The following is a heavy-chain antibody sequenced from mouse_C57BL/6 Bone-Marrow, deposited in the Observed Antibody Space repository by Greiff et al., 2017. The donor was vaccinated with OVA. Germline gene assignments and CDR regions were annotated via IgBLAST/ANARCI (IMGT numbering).Heavy chain of an antibody. CDR3: ANHYYGSSHWYFDV. J-gene: IGHJ1*03. CDR2: IDPSDSYT. CDR1: GYTFTSYW. Sequence: QVHVKQPGAELVMPGASVKLSCKASGYTFTSYWMHWVKQRPGQGLEWIGEIDPSDSYTNYNQKFKGKSTLTVDKSSSTAYMQLSSLTSEDSAVYYCANHYYGSSHWYFDVWGTGTTVTVSS. D-gene: IGHD1-1*01. V-gene: IGHV1-69*01.